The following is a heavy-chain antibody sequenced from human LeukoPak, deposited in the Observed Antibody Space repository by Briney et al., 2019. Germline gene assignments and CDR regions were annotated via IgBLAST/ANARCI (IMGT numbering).Heavy chain of an antibody. CDR3: ANDPLQYGSGSYYFDY. D-gene: IGHD3-10*01. CDR2: ISGSGGST. Sequence: GGSLRLSCAASGFTFSSYAMSWVRQAPGKGLEWVSAISGSGGSTYYADSVKGRFTISRDNSKNTLYLQMNSLRAEDTAVYYCANDPLQYGSGSYYFDYWGQGTLVTVSS. CDR1: GFTFSSYA. J-gene: IGHJ4*02. V-gene: IGHV3-23*01.